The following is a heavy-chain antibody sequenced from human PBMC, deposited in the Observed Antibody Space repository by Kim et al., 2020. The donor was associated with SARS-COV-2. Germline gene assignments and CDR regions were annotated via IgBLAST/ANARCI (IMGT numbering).Heavy chain of an antibody. J-gene: IGHJ4*02. V-gene: IGHV3-30*18. D-gene: IGHD6-6*01. CDR3: AKGRTRLYSSSGFDY. Sequence: GGSLRLSCAASGFTFSSYGMHWVRQAPGKGLEWVAVISYDGSNKYYADSVKGRFTISRDNSKNTLYLQMNSLRAEDTAVYYCAKGRTRLYSSSGFDYWGQGTLVTVSS. CDR2: ISYDGSNK. CDR1: GFTFSSYG.